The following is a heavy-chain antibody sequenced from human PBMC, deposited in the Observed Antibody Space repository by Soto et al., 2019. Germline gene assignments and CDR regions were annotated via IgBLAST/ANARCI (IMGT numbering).Heavy chain of an antibody. V-gene: IGHV3-7*05. CDR1: GFSFSRGW. D-gene: IGHD1-26*01. CDR3: GRVGVVGALWKDYFHH. Sequence: EVQLVESGGGLVQPGGSLTLSCAASGFSFSRGWMNWVRQAPGKGLEWVAIIKQDGSAKYYVDSVKGRFTIYTDNAKNSVYLQMNTFTMEDTAVYDCGRVGVVGALWKDYFHHWGQGTLVSVSS. CDR2: IKQDGSAK. J-gene: IGHJ4*02.